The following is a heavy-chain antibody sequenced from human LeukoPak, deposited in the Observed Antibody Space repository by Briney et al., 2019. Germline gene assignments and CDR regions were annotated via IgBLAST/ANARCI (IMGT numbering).Heavy chain of an antibody. J-gene: IGHJ5*01. CDR3: ATIGTGDYRDDS. CDR2: IYSGNTI. CDR1: GFTFGDYA. Sequence: GGSLRLSCTASGFTFGDYAMSWFRQAPGKGLEWVSVIYSGNTIKYADSVKGRFTISRDNSKNTVYLQMSSLRAEDTALYYCATIGTGDYRDDSWGQGTLVTVSS. D-gene: IGHD3/OR15-3a*01. V-gene: IGHV3-66*01.